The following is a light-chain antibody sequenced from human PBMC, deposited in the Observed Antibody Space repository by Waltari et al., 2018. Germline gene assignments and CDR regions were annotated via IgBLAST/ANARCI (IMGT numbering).Light chain of an antibody. CDR1: QSVLYSSNTKYY. V-gene: IGKV4-1*01. Sequence: DIVMTPSPDSLAVSLGERATINCKSSQSVLYSSNTKYYLGWYQQKPGHPPKLLIYWASTRGSGVPDRFSGSGSGTDFTLTISSLQAEDVAVYYCQQYYSTPWTFGLGTKVEIK. CDR3: QQYYSTPWT. CDR2: WAS. J-gene: IGKJ1*01.